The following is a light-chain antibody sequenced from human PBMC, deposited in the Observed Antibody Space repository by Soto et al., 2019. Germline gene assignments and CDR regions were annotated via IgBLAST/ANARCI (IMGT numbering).Light chain of an antibody. Sequence: DIQMTQSPSSLSASVGDSVTITCRASQNINIYLSWSQQKPGKAPNLLIYTASNLQSGVPSRFSGSGSGTDFTLTISSLQPEDFATYYCQQTYTTPVTFGQGTKV. CDR1: QNINIY. CDR2: TAS. V-gene: IGKV1-39*01. J-gene: IGKJ1*01. CDR3: QQTYTTPVT.